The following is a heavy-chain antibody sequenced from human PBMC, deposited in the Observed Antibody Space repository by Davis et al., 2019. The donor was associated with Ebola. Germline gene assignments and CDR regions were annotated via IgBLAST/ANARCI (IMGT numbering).Heavy chain of an antibody. D-gene: IGHD6-13*01. J-gene: IGHJ4*02. CDR1: GFTFSNAW. V-gene: IGHV3-15*01. CDR3: TRQGSGYSSSWDDY. Sequence: GGSLRLSCAASGFTFSNAWMSWVRQAPGKGLEWVGRIKSKTDGGTTDYAAPVKGRFTISRNDSKNTAYLQMNSLKTEDTAVYYCTRQGSGYSSSWDDYWGQGTLVTVSS. CDR2: IKSKTDGGTT.